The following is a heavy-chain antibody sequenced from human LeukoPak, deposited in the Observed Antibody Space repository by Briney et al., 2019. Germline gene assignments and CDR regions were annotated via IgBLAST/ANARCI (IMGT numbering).Heavy chain of an antibody. V-gene: IGHV1-2*02. CDR1: VYTFTDYY. CDR3: ARARWQLVPYFDS. J-gene: IGHJ4*02. D-gene: IGHD6-6*01. Sequence: ASVTVSFTASVYTFTDYYMHWVRQAPGQGREWMGWINPNSGGTNFAQKFQGRVAMTRDTSISTAYMELGSLRSDDTAVYYCARARWQLVPYFDSWGQGTLVTVSS. CDR2: INPNSGGT.